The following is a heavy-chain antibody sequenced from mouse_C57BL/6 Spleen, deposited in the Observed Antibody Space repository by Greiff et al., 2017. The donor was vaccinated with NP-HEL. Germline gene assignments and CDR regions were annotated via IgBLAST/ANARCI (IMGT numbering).Heavy chain of an antibody. J-gene: IGHJ4*01. V-gene: IGHV5-17*01. CDR2: ISSGSSTI. D-gene: IGHD1-1*01. CDR3: ARGLDYYGSSYDYYAMDY. CDR1: GFTFSDYG. Sequence: EVQLVESGGGLVKPGGSLKLSCAASGFTFSDYGMHWVRQAPEKGLEWVAYISSGSSTIYYADTVKGRFTISRDNAKNTLFLQMTSLRSEDTAMYYCARGLDYYGSSYDYYAMDYWGQGTSVTVSS.